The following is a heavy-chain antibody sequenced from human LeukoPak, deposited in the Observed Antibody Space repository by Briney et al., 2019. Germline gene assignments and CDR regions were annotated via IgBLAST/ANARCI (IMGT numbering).Heavy chain of an antibody. CDR2: IYYSGST. V-gene: IGHV4-59*01. Sequence: SETLSLTCTVSGGSISSYYWSWIRQPPGKGLEWIGYIYYSGSTNYNPSLKSRVTISVDTSKNQFSLKLSSVTAADTAVYYCAREAGTTFGRAYYYYMDVWGKGTTVTVSS. CDR1: GGSISSYY. CDR3: AREAGTTFGRAYYYYMDV. D-gene: IGHD3-16*01. J-gene: IGHJ6*03.